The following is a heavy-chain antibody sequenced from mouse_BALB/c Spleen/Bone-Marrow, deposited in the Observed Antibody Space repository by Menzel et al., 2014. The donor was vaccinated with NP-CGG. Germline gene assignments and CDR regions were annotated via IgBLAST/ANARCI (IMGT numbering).Heavy chain of an antibody. CDR3: ARDEKVRIYWYFDV. CDR2: IRNKANGYTT. CDR1: GFTFTDYY. J-gene: IGHJ1*01. D-gene: IGHD2-14*01. V-gene: IGHV7-3*02. Sequence: DVKLVESGGGLVQPGGSLRLSCATSGFTFTDYYMSWVRQPPGKALEWLGFIRNKANGYTTEYSASVKGRFTFSRDNSQSILYLQMNTLRAEDSATYYCARDEKVRIYWYFDVWGAGTTVTVSS.